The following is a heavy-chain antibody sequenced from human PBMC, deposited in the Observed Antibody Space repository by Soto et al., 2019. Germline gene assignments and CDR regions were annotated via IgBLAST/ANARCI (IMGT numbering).Heavy chain of an antibody. D-gene: IGHD6-13*01. J-gene: IGHJ2*01. CDR3: ARGLSSSWYFPTNCGFDL. V-gene: IGHV1-2*04. CDR2: INPNSGGT. Sequence: ASVKVSCKASGYTFTGYYMHWVRQAPGQGLEWMGWINPNSGGTNYAQKFQGWVTMTRDTSISTAYMELSRLRSDDTAVYYCARGLSSSWYFPTNCGFDLWGRGTLVTVSS. CDR1: GYTFTGYY.